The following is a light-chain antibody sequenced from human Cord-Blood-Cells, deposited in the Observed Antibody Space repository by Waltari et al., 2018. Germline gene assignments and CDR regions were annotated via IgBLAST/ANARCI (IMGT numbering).Light chain of an antibody. CDR2: AAS. CDR1: QSISSY. Sequence: DIQMTQSPSSLSASVGDRVTITCRASQSISSYLNWYQQKPGKAPKLLIYAASSLQSGVPSTFSGSGSWTDFTLPISSLQPEDCATYYCQQGYGTPYTFGQGTKLEIK. CDR3: QQGYGTPYT. J-gene: IGKJ2*01. V-gene: IGKV1-39*01.